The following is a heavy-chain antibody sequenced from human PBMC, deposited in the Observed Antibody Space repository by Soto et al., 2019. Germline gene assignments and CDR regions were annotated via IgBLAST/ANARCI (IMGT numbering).Heavy chain of an antibody. CDR2: ISGSGSTI. D-gene: IGHD3-3*01. V-gene: IGHV3-11*01. J-gene: IGHJ5*02. CDR3: ASDRATHYDIWSGVKNWFDP. CDR1: GFSISDYY. Sequence: QVQLVESGGGLVKPGGSLRLSCAASGFSISDYYMNWIRQVPGKGLEWLSYISGSGSTIYYADSVKGRFTISMDNAKNSLYLQMNTLRADDTAVYYCASDRATHYDIWSGVKNWFDPWGQGTLVTVSS.